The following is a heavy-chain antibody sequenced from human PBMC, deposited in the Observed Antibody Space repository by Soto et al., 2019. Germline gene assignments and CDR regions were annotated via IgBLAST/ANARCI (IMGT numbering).Heavy chain of an antibody. CDR1: GGSISGYY. D-gene: IGHD6-19*01. CDR3: ARAGSSAWISYY. V-gene: IGHV4-59*01. Sequence: SETLSLTCTVSGGSISGYYWIWIRQPPGKGLEWIGYIYYSGTTNYNPSLKSRVTILVDTSKNQFSLKLSSVTAADTAVYYCARAGSSAWISYYWGQGTQVTVS. CDR2: IYYSGTT. J-gene: IGHJ4*02.